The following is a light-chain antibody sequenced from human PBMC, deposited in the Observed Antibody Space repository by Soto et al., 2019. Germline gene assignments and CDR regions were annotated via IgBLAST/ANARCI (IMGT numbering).Light chain of an antibody. CDR3: QSYDSSLSGFVV. CDR2: GNN. Sequence: QSVLTQPPSVSGAPGQRVTISCTGSSSNIGAGYNVHWYQQLPGTAPKLLIYGNNNRPSGVPDRFSGSKSGTSASLAITGLQAEVEADYYCQSYDSSLSGFVVFGGGTKLTVL. J-gene: IGLJ2*01. V-gene: IGLV1-40*01. CDR1: SSNIGAGYN.